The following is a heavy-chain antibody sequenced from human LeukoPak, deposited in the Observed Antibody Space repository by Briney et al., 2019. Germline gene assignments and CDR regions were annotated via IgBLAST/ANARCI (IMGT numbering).Heavy chain of an antibody. CDR3: ARPLGYCSSTSCYARSSWFDP. V-gene: IGHV4-34*01. Sequence: PSETLSLTCAVYGGSFSGYYWSWIRQPPGKGLGWIGEINHSGSTNYNPSLKSRVTISVDTSKNQFSLKLSSVTAADTAVYYCARPLGYCSSTSCYARSSWFDPWGQGTLVTVSS. CDR2: INHSGST. D-gene: IGHD2-2*01. J-gene: IGHJ5*02. CDR1: GGSFSGYY.